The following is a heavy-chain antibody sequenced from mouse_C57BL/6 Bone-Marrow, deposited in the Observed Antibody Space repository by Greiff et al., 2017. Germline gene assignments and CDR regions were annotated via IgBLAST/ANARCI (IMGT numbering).Heavy chain of an antibody. CDR2: IDPENGDT. J-gene: IGHJ2*01. V-gene: IGHV14-4*01. CDR3: TTNSRLDY. CDR1: GFNINDDY. Sequence: VQLQQSGAELVRPGASVKLSCTASGFNINDDYMHWVKQRPEQGLEWIGWIDPENGDTEYAPKFQGKATITAATSSNTAYLQLSSLTSEDAAVYYCTTNSRLDYWGQGTTLTVSS.